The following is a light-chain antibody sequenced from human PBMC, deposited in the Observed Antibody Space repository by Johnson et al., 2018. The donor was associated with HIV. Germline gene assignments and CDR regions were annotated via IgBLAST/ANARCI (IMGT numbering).Light chain of an antibody. Sequence: QAVLTQPPSVSAAPGQKVTISCSGSSSNIGNNYVSWYQQVPGAAPKLLIYDNNRRPSGIPDRFSGSKSGPSATLGITGLQTGDEADYYCGTWDSGLSAGVFGTGTKVTVL. CDR2: DNN. CDR3: GTWDSGLSAGV. V-gene: IGLV1-51*01. CDR1: SSNIGNNY. J-gene: IGLJ1*01.